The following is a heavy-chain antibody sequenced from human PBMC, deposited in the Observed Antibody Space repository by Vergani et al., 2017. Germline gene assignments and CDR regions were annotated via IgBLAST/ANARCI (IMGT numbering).Heavy chain of an antibody. CDR1: GFTFSSYA. V-gene: IGHV3-30-3*01. CDR2: ISYDGSNK. CDR3: ARYSSGWYGEFDY. D-gene: IGHD6-19*01. J-gene: IGHJ4*02. Sequence: QVQLVESGGGVVQPGRSLRLSCAASGFTFSSYAMHWVRQAPGKGLEWVAVISYDGSNKYYADSVKGRFTISRDNSKNTLYLHMNSLRAEDTAVYYCARYSSGWYGEFDYWGQGTLVTVSS.